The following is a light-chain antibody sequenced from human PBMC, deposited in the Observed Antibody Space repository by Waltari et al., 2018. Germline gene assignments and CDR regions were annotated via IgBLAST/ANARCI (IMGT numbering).Light chain of an antibody. CDR2: DVS. Sequence: QSALTQPRSVSGSPGQSVTISCTGTSGDVGDYNYVSWYQEQPAKAPRRTIYDVSERPSGVPDRFSASKSGNTASLTISGLQAEDEGSYHCCSRAGSSVVFGGGTKLTVL. V-gene: IGLV2-11*01. J-gene: IGLJ2*01. CDR3: CSRAGSSVV. CDR1: SGDVGDYNY.